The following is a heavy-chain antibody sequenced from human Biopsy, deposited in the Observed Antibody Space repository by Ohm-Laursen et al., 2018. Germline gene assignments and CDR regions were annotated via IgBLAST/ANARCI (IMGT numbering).Heavy chain of an antibody. CDR2: INPSGSTT. CDR3: ARNTGWYGDLYYFDY. Sequence: SVKVSCKASGYSFTSYYMHWVRQAPGQGLEWMGMINPSGSTTSYPQIFQGRVTMTRDTSKGTVYMELSSLRSADVAVYFCARNTGWYGDLYYFDYWGQGTLVTVSS. D-gene: IGHD6-19*01. J-gene: IGHJ4*02. V-gene: IGHV1-46*01. CDR1: GYSFTSYY.